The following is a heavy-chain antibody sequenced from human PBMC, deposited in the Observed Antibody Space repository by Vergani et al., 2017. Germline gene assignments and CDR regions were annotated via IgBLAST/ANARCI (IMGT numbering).Heavy chain of an antibody. CDR2: IYSGGST. V-gene: IGHV3-66*02. Sequence: EVQLVESGGGLVQPGGSLRLSCAASGFTVSSNYMSWVRQAPGKGLEWVSVIYSGGSTYYADSVKGRFTISRDNSKNTPYLQMNSLRAEETAVYYCARTYDILTVGWGQGTLVTVSS. CDR1: GFTVSSNY. D-gene: IGHD3-9*01. CDR3: ARTYDILTVG. J-gene: IGHJ4*02.